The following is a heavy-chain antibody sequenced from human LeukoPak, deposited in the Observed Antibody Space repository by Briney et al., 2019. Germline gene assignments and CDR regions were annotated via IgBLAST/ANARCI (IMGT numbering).Heavy chain of an antibody. CDR3: ARDRDQGAFDI. D-gene: IGHD2-2*01. J-gene: IGHJ3*02. V-gene: IGHV4-34*01. CDR1: GGSFSGYY. Sequence: SETLSLTCAVYGGSFSGYYWSWIRQPPGKGLEWIGEINHSGSTNYNPSLKSRVTISVDTSKNQFSLKLSSVTAADTAAYYCARDRDQGAFDIWGQGTMVTVSS. CDR2: INHSGST.